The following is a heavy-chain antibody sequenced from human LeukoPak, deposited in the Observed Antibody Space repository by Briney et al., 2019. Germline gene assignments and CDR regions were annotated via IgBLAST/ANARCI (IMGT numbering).Heavy chain of an antibody. D-gene: IGHD3-10*01. CDR2: ISGSGDTT. J-gene: IGHJ4*02. CDR1: GFTFSSYA. Sequence: GGSLRLSCAASGFTFSSYAMSWVRQAPGKGLEWVSAISGSGDTTYYAASVQGRFTISRDNSKNTLYLQMNSLRAEDTAVYYCAKDIDLDYYYGSGSYPFDYWGQGTLVTVST. V-gene: IGHV3-23*01. CDR3: AKDIDLDYYYGSGSYPFDY.